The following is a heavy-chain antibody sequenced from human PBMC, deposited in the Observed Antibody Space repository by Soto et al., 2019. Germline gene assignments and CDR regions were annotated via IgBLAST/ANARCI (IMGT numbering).Heavy chain of an antibody. Sequence: QITLKESGPSPVKPTQTLTVTCTFSGFSLSNSGVGVAWIRQPPGKALEWLALIYGDNDKRYSPSLKTRLTITKDTSTTQVALTMTNMDPVDTATYDCAHCTLHDYGDYDPGTSHVFDSWGQGTLVTVSS. CDR3: AHCTLHDYGDYDPGTSHVFDS. V-gene: IGHV2-5*02. CDR1: GFSLSNSGVG. D-gene: IGHD4-17*01. J-gene: IGHJ4*02. CDR2: IYGDNDK.